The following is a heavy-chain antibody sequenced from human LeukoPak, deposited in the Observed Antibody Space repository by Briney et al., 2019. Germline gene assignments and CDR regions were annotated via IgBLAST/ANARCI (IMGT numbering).Heavy chain of an antibody. V-gene: IGHV4-31*03. J-gene: IGHJ4*02. D-gene: IGHD2-8*01. Sequence: SETLSLTCTVSGGSISSGGYYWSWIRQHPGKGLEWIGYIYYSGSTYYNPSLKSRVTISVDTSKNQFSLKLSSVTAADTAVYYCARVFCTNGVCYGARYYFDYWGQGTLVTVSS. CDR2: IYYSGST. CDR3: ARVFCTNGVCYGARYYFDY. CDR1: GGSISSGGYY.